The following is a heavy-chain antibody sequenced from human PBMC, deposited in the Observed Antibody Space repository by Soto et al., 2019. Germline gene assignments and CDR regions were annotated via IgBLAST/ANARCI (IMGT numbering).Heavy chain of an antibody. D-gene: IGHD2-2*01. V-gene: IGHV4-4*02. CDR3: ARIVVVPADNYYYYYGMDV. CDR2: IYHSGST. J-gene: IGHJ6*02. Sequence: SETLSLTCAVSGGSISSSNWWSWVRQPPGKGLEWIGEIYHSGSTNYNPSLKSRVTISVDKSKNQFSLKLSSVTAADTAVYYCARIVVVPADNYYYYYGMDVWGQGNTVTLSS. CDR1: GGSISSSNW.